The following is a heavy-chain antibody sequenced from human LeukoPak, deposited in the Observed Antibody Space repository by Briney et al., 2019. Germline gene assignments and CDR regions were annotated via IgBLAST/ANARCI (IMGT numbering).Heavy chain of an antibody. V-gene: IGHV4-38-2*02. CDR3: ARRQNSVTIFGMIRVGYYYMDV. D-gene: IGHD3-3*01. CDR2: IYHSGST. J-gene: IGHJ6*03. CDR1: GYSISSGYY. Sequence: SETLSLTCTVSGYSISSGYYWGWIRQPPGKGLEWIGSIYHSGSTYYNPSLKSRVTISVDTSKNQFSLKLSSVTAADTAVYYRARRQNSVTIFGMIRVGYYYMDVWGKGTTVTVSS.